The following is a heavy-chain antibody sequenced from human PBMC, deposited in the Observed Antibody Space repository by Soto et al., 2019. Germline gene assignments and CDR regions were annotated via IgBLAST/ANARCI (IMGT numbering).Heavy chain of an antibody. Sequence: PSETLSLTCAVYGGSFSGYYWSWIRQPPGKRLEWIGEINHSGSTNYNPSLKSRVTISVDTSKNQFSLKLSSVTAADTAVYYCARGFGYCSSTSCPTGEYYYYYMDVWGKGTTVTVYS. CDR1: GGSFSGYY. CDR2: INHSGST. CDR3: ARGFGYCSSTSCPTGEYYYYYMDV. D-gene: IGHD2-2*01. V-gene: IGHV4-34*01. J-gene: IGHJ6*03.